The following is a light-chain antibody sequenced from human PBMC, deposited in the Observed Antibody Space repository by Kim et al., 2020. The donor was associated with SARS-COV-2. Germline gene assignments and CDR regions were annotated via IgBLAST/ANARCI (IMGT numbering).Light chain of an antibody. V-gene: IGLV3-9*01. J-gene: IGLJ3*02. CDR1: NIEKRN. Sequence: SYELTQPLSVSVALGQTARITCGADNIEKRNVHWYQQRPGQAPVLVLYRDNKRPSGIPERLSGSNSGNTATLTVSGVEAGDEADYYCQVWTGRAGVFGGGTQLTVL. CDR2: RDN. CDR3: QVWTGRAGV.